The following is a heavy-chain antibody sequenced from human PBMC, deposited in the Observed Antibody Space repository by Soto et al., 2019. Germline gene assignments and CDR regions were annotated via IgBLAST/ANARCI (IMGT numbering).Heavy chain of an antibody. V-gene: IGHV1-3*01. CDR1: GYTFTSYA. CDR3: ARAASSRLHPQYSHDY. Sequence: ASVKVSCKASGYTFTSYAMHWVRQAPGQRHEWMGWINAGNGNTKYSQKFQGRVTITRDTSASTAYMELSSLRSEDTAVYYCARAASSRLHPQYSHDYWGQGTLGTVSS. D-gene: IGHD5-18*01. CDR2: INAGNGNT. J-gene: IGHJ4*02.